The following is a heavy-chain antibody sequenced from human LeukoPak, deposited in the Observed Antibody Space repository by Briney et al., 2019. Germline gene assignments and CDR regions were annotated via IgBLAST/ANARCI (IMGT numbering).Heavy chain of an antibody. V-gene: IGHV3-30*01. D-gene: IGHD6-6*01. J-gene: IGHJ5*02. Sequence: GRSLRLSCAASGFTFSSYAMHWVRQAPGKGLEWVAVISYDGSNKYYADSVKGRFTISRDNSKNTLYLQMNSLRAEDTAVYYCARVISSSPAPWGQGTLVTVSS. CDR2: ISYDGSNK. CDR1: GFTFSSYA. CDR3: ARVISSSPAP.